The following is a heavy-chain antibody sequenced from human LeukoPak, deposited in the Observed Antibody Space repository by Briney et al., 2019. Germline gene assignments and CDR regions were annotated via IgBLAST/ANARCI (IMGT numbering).Heavy chain of an antibody. V-gene: IGHV1-3*01. CDR3: AREGQAVAGSFDY. Sequence: ASVKVSCKASGYTFTSYAVHLVRQAPGQRLEWMGWINAGNGNTKYSQKFQGRVTITRDTSASTAYMELSSLRSEDTAVYYCAREGQAVAGSFDYWGQGTLVTVSS. J-gene: IGHJ4*02. CDR2: INAGNGNT. D-gene: IGHD6-19*01. CDR1: GYTFTSYA.